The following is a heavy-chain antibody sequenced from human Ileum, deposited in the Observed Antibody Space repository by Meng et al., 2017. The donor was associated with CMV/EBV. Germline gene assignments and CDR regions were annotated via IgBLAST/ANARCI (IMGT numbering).Heavy chain of an antibody. Sequence: GGSLRLSCAASGFTFNNYAMSWVRQAPGKGLEWVSVISGSGVSTYYADSVKAQFTISRDNSKNTVYLQMNNLRAEDTAVYYCATHYGGPTSYFDYWGQGTLVTVSS. CDR1: GFTFNNYA. V-gene: IGHV3-23*01. CDR3: ATHYGGPTSYFDY. CDR2: ISGSGVST. J-gene: IGHJ4*02. D-gene: IGHD4-17*01.